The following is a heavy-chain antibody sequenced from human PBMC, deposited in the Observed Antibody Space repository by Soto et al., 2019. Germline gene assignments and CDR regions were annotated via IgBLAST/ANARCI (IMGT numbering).Heavy chain of an antibody. CDR2: IYYSGNT. CDR1: GGSISSGTSY. Sequence: QVQLQESGPGLVKPSQTLSLTCTVSGGSISSGTSYWTWIRQAPGTGLELIGYIYYSGNTFYNPSLKSRVTISIDTSKNQFSLKLSSVTAAVAAVYYCARSMVRGAIGAFDAWGQGTVVTVSS. CDR3: ARSMVRGAIGAFDA. V-gene: IGHV4-30-4*01. D-gene: IGHD3-10*01. J-gene: IGHJ3*01.